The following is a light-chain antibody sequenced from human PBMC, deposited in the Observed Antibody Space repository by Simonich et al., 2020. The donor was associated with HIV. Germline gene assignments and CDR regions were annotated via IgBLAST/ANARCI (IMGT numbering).Light chain of an antibody. CDR2: KAS. CDR3: QQYNSYSVT. Sequence: DIQMTQSPYTLSASVGDRVTITCRSSQSISSWLAWYQQKPGKDPKLQIYKASNLETGVPSRFIGSGSGTEFTLTISSLQPDDFATYYCQQYNSYSVTFGGGTKVEIK. CDR1: QSISSW. J-gene: IGKJ4*01. V-gene: IGKV1-5*03.